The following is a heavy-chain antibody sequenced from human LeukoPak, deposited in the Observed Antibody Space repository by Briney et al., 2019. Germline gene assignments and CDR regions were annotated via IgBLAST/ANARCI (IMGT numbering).Heavy chain of an antibody. CDR1: GFTFSSYA. D-gene: IGHD3-22*01. V-gene: IGHV3-23*01. CDR2: ISGSGGST. CDR3: AKEGWVTMIVVVSTLVDY. Sequence: GGSLRLSCAASGFTFSSYAMSWVRQAPGKGLERVSAISGSGGSTYYADSVKGRFTISRDNSKNTLYLQMNSLRAEDTAVYYCAKEGWVTMIVVVSTLVDYWGQGTLVTVSS. J-gene: IGHJ4*02.